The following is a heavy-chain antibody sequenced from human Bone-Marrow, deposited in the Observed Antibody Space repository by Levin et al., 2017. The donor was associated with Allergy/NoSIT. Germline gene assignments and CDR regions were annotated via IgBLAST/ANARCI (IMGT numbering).Heavy chain of an antibody. CDR1: GFNFHHYG. CDR2: IWYDGTNK. D-gene: IGHD6-19*01. V-gene: IGHV3-33*01. CDR3: ARDGSGFLGYGLDI. J-gene: IGHJ3*02. Sequence: PGESLKISCAASGFNFHHYGIHWVRQAPGKGLEWVAVIWYDGTNKFYADSVKGRFTISRDNSNSTLYLQMNSLKVEDTALYYCARDGSGFLGYGLDIWGRGTMVIVSS.